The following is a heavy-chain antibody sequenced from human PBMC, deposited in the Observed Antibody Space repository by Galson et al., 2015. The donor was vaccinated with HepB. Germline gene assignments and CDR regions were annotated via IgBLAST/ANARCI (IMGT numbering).Heavy chain of an antibody. J-gene: IGHJ4*02. CDR1: GGSISSYY. D-gene: IGHD1-14*01. Sequence: SETLSLTCTVSGGSISSYYWSWIRQPPGKGLEWIGYIYYSGSTNYNPSLKSRVTISVDTSKNQFSLKLSSVTAADTAVYYCARGRTLRPYYFDYWGQGTLVTVSS. CDR2: IYYSGST. V-gene: IGHV4-59*01. CDR3: ARGRTLRPYYFDY.